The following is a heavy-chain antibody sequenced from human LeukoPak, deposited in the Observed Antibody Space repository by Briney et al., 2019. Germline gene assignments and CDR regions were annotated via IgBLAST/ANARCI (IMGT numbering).Heavy chain of an antibody. J-gene: IGHJ6*02. CDR1: GFTFSSYS. Sequence: GVSLRLSCAASGFTFSSYSRNWLRQAPGKGLEWVSSISSSSSYIYYPDSVKGRFTISRDNAKNSLYLQMNSLRAEDTAVYYCAGVKTATTRYGMDVWGQGTTVTVSS. CDR2: ISSSSSYI. D-gene: IGHD4-17*01. V-gene: IGHV3-21*01. CDR3: AGVKTATTRYGMDV.